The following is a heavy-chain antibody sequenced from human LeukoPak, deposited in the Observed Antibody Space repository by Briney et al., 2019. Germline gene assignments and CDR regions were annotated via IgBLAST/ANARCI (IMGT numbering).Heavy chain of an antibody. V-gene: IGHV4-59*01. CDR1: GGSISSYY. J-gene: IGHJ4*02. CDR3: ARARDDLGGSGSYDGVHFDY. D-gene: IGHD3-10*01. CDR2: IYYSGST. Sequence: SETLSLTCTVSGGSISSYYWSWIRQPPVKGLEWIGYIYYSGSTNYNPSLESRVTISVDTSKNQFSLKLSSVTAADTAVYYCARARDDLGGSGSYDGVHFDYWGQGTLVTVSS.